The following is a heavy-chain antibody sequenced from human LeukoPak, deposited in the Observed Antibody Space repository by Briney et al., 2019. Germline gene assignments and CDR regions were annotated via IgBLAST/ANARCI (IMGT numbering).Heavy chain of an antibody. Sequence: PGGSLRLSCAASGFTVSDNYMSWVRQAPGKGLEWVSIIYSGGSTYYADSVKGRFTISRDDSKNTLYLQMNSLRAEDTAVYFCARMRATRAMDVWGQGTTVTVSS. CDR1: GFTVSDNY. CDR3: ARMRATRAMDV. D-gene: IGHD1-1*01. J-gene: IGHJ6*02. CDR2: IYSGGST. V-gene: IGHV3-66*01.